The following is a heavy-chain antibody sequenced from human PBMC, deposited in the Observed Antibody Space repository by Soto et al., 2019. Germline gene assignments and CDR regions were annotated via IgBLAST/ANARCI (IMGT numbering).Heavy chain of an antibody. CDR1: GDSVSSPSVA. CDR2: ICYRSKWYN. Sequence: QTLSLTCAISGDSVSSPSVALSWIRPSPSRGLEWLGRICYRSKWYNDYAGSVKSRITINPDTSKNQFSLQLNSVTPEDTAVYYCAREGIPNFYYVDVWGKGTTVTVSS. CDR3: AREGIPNFYYVDV. J-gene: IGHJ6*03. V-gene: IGHV6-1*01. D-gene: IGHD6-13*01.